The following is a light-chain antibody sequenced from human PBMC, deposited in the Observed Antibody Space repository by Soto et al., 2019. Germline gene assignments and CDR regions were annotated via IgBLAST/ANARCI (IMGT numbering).Light chain of an antibody. J-gene: IGKJ1*01. CDR1: KSVDSH. V-gene: IGKV3-15*01. CDR2: GAS. CDR3: QQYNDWPPWT. Sequence: EIVMTPSPATLSVSPGERATLSFRSRKSVDSHLAWYQQKPGQAPRLLLYGASTRATGIPARFSGSGSGTEYTISIRSLQPEDSAVYHCQQYNDWPPWTFGQGTKVEIK.